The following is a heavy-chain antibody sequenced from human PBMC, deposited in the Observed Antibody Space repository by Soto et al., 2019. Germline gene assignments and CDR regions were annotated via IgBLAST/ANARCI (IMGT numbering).Heavy chain of an antibody. J-gene: IGHJ4*02. D-gene: IGHD2-15*01. Sequence: QVQLTESAPGLVKPSETLSLPCTVSGGSISSYYWSWIRQPPGKGLEWIGYIYYSVSTNYNPSLKSRVTISVDTSKNQFSLKLSSVTAADTAVYSCARGEERVAMHSGYWGQGNLVTVSS. CDR1: GGSISSYY. CDR2: IYYSVST. CDR3: ARGEERVAMHSGY. V-gene: IGHV4-59*01.